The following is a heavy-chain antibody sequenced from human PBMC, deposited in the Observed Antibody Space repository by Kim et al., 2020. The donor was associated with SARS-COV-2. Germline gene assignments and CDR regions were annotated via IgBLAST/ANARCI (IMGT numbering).Heavy chain of an antibody. Sequence: GGSLRLSCAASGFTFSSYWMHWVRQAPGKGLVWVSRINSDGSSTSYADSVKGRLTISRDNAKNTLYLQMNSLRAEDTAVYYCARDRGIVATMVYYYYYYGMDVWGQGTTVTVSS. CDR2: INSDGSST. CDR3: ARDRGIVATMVYYYYYYGMDV. CDR1: GFTFSSYW. J-gene: IGHJ6*02. V-gene: IGHV3-74*01. D-gene: IGHD5-12*01.